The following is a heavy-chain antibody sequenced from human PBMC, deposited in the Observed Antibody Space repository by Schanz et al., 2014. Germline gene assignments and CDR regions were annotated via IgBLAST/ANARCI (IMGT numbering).Heavy chain of an antibody. J-gene: IGHJ3*01. CDR1: GGSISSGSYY. CDR2: IYTSGST. V-gene: IGHV4-61*02. D-gene: IGHD3-9*01. CDR3: ARETTIITGGAFDV. Sequence: QVQLQESGPGLVKPSQTLSLTCTVSGGSISSGSYYWSWIRQPAGKGLEWIGRIYTSGSTNYNPSLKSRVPIAVAPPKNHFSLKLSSVPAADTAVYYCARETTIITGGAFDVWGQGTMVTVSS.